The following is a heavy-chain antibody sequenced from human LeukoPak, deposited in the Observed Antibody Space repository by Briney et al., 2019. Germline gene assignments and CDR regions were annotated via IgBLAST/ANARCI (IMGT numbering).Heavy chain of an antibody. CDR2: IYYSGST. CDR3: ARDLYYYDSSGYSFGWYFDL. Sequence: SETLSLTCAVYGGSFSGYYWSWIRQHPGKGLEWIGYIYYSGSTYYNPSLKSRVTISVDTSKNQFSLKLSSVTAADTAVYYCARDLYYYDSSGYSFGWYFDLWGRGTLVTVSS. J-gene: IGHJ2*01. CDR1: GGSFSGYY. V-gene: IGHV4-31*11. D-gene: IGHD3-22*01.